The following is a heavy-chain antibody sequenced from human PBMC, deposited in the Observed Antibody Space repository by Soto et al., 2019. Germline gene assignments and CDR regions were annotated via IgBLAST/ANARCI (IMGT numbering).Heavy chain of an antibody. V-gene: IGHV3-48*01. CDR1: GFTFSSYS. Sequence: EVQLVESGGGLVQPGGSLRLSCAASGFTFSSYSMNWVRQAPGKGLEWVSYISSSSSTIYYADSVKGRFTISRDNAKNSLYLQMNSLRAEDTAVYYCASTTSYGEYELGWCQGTLVTVSS. D-gene: IGHD4-17*01. CDR2: ISSSSSTI. J-gene: IGHJ4*02. CDR3: ASTTSYGEYELG.